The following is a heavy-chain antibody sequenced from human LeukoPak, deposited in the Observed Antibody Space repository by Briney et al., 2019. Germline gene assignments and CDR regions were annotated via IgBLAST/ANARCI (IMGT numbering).Heavy chain of an antibody. Sequence: PSETLSLTCTVPGGSISSSSYYWGWIRQPPGKGLEWIGSIYYSGSNYYKPSLKSRVTISVDTSKNQFSLKLSSVTAADTAVYYCARGHSTYYSDSSGYYDYRGQGTLVTVSS. J-gene: IGHJ4*02. CDR3: ARGHSTYYSDSSGYYDY. CDR1: GGSISSSSYY. V-gene: IGHV4-39*07. D-gene: IGHD3-22*01. CDR2: IYYSGSN.